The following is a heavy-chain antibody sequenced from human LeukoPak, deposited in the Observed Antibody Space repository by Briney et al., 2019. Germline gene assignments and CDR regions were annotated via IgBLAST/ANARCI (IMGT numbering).Heavy chain of an antibody. CDR3: ARVIRYYYDSSGYDAFDI. CDR1: GGSISSYY. CDR2: IYYSGST. J-gene: IGHJ3*02. Sequence: KASETLSLTCTVSGGSISSYYWSWIRQPPGKGLEWIGYIYYSGSTNYNPSLKSRVTISVDTSKNKFSLKLSSVTAADTAVYYCARVIRYYYDSSGYDAFDIWGQGTMVTVSS. V-gene: IGHV4-59*01. D-gene: IGHD3-22*01.